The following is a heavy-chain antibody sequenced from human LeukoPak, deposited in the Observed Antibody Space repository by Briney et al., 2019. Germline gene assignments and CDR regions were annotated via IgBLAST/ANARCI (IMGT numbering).Heavy chain of an antibody. CDR1: GFTFSSYS. D-gene: IGHD6-19*01. CDR3: ARVWSSGWPDPKANFDY. V-gene: IGHV3-48*01. CDR2: ISSSSSTI. Sequence: GGSLRLSRAASGFTFSSYSMNWVRQAPGKGLEWVSYISSSSSTIYYADSVKGRFTISRDNAKNSLYLQMNSLRAEDTAVYYCARVWSSGWPDPKANFDYWGQGTLVTVSS. J-gene: IGHJ4*02.